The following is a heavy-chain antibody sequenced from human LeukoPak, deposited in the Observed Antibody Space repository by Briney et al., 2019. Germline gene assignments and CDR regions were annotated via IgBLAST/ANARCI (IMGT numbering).Heavy chain of an antibody. CDR1: GYTFTSYG. D-gene: IGHD3-16*02. J-gene: IGHJ5*02. Sequence: ASVKVSCKASGYTFTSYGISWVRQAPGQGLEWMGWISAYNGNTNYAQKLQGRVTMTTDTSTSTAYMELRSLRSDDTAVYYCARHRFYDYVWGSYRPRPFDPWGQGTLVTVSS. CDR3: ARHRFYDYVWGSYRPRPFDP. CDR2: ISAYNGNT. V-gene: IGHV1-18*01.